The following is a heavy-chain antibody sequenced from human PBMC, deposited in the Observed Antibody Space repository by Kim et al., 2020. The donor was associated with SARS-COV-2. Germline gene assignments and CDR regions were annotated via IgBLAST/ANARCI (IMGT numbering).Heavy chain of an antibody. Sequence: GGSLRLSCAASGFTFSSYAMSWVRQAPGKGLEWVSAISGSGGSTYYADSVKGRFTISRDNSKNTLYLQMNSLRAEDTAVYYCAKRRGYCSGGSCPPSFDYWGQGTLVTVSS. CDR1: GFTFSSYA. CDR3: AKRRGYCSGGSCPPSFDY. CDR2: ISGSGGST. D-gene: IGHD2-15*01. V-gene: IGHV3-23*01. J-gene: IGHJ4*02.